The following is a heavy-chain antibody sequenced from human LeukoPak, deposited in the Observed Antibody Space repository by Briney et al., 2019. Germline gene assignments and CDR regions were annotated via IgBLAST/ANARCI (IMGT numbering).Heavy chain of an antibody. Sequence: GASVKVSCKASGYTFTSYGISWVRQAPGQGLEWMIWLSVYNGNTNYAQKLQGRVTMTTHTSTSTAYMELRSLRSDDTSVYYCARDGNGDKVITIWPSAFDIWGQGTMVTVSS. D-gene: IGHD3-3*01. J-gene: IGHJ3*02. CDR2: LSVYNGNT. CDR3: ARDGNGDKVITIWPSAFDI. V-gene: IGHV1-18*01. CDR1: GYTFTSYG.